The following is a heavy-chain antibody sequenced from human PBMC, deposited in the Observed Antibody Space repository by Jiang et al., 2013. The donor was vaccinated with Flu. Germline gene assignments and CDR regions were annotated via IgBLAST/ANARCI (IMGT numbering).Heavy chain of an antibody. V-gene: IGHV3-49*03. Sequence: QLLESGGGLVQPGRSLRLSCTASGFSFGDYAVSWLRQAPGKGLEWVGFIRNKLYRGTTDYAASVKGRFTIPRDDSKSIAYLQMSSLKTEDTAVYYCTRDLVRDIILIPTTYFDYWGQGALVTVSS. D-gene: IGHD2-8*01. CDR2: IRNKLYRGTT. CDR1: GFSFGDYA. J-gene: IGHJ4*02. CDR3: TRDLVRDIILIPTTYFDY.